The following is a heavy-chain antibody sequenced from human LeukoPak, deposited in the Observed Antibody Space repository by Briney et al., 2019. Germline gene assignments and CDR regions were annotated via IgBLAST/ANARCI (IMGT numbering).Heavy chain of an antibody. CDR2: IYYSGST. CDR1: GGSISSFY. D-gene: IGHD5-18*01. V-gene: IGHV4-59*08. J-gene: IGHJ4*02. Sequence: PSETLSLTCTVSGGSISSFYWSWIRQHPGKGLEWIGFIYYSGSTNYNPSLKSRVTISVDTSKNQFSLKLTSVTAADTAVYYCARSPGYSYGFGYFDYWGQGTLVTVSS. CDR3: ARSPGYSYGFGYFDY.